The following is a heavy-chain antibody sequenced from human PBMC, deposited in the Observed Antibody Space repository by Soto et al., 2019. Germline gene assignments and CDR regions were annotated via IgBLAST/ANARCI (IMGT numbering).Heavy chain of an antibody. Sequence: SETLSLTCIVSGASDRSISFYWSWIRPPPGKGLEWIGSIVSSGAVHPNSSLRSGIDISLDSSKNKLSVDLLSVTAGDTSVYYCARQETASGSHYLSPFGHLGQGILVAVYS. CDR1: GASDRSISFY. CDR3: ARQETASGSHYLSPFGH. D-gene: IGHD2-21*02. CDR2: IVSSGAV. J-gene: IGHJ4*02. V-gene: IGHV4-39*01.